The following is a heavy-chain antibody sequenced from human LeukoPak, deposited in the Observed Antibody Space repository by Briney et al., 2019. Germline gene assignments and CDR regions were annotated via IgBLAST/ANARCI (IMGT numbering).Heavy chain of an antibody. Sequence: PGGSLRLSCAASGFTFSSYAMSWVRQAPGKGLEWVSVISGSGGSTYYADSVKGRFTISRDNSKSTLYLQMNSLRAEDTAVYYCAKSPYGSGSYGIAGDYSGQGTLVTVSS. D-gene: IGHD3-10*01. CDR2: ISGSGGST. J-gene: IGHJ4*02. CDR3: AKSPYGSGSYGIAGDY. CDR1: GFTFSSYA. V-gene: IGHV3-23*01.